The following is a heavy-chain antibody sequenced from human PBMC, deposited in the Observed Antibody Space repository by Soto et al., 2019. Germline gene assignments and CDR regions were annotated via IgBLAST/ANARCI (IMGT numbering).Heavy chain of an antibody. CDR1: GGSISSGGYY. Sequence: SETLSLTCTVSGGSISSGGYYWSWIRQHPGKGLEWIGYIYYSGSTYYNPSLKSRVTISVDTSKNQFSLKLSSVTAADTAVYYCARDRYDCSSTSCLEGPYGMDVWGQGTTVTVSS. V-gene: IGHV4-31*03. CDR2: IYYSGST. D-gene: IGHD2-2*01. CDR3: ARDRYDCSSTSCLEGPYGMDV. J-gene: IGHJ6*02.